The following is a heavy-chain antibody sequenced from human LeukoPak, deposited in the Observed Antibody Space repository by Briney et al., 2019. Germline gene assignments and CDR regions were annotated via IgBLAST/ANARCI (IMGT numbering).Heavy chain of an antibody. CDR1: GFTFGTYA. CDR3: AKDSLGPWSSGYYWYFDL. Sequence: PGGPLRLSCAASGFTFGTYAMSWVRQAPGKGLKWVSAISGSGGISYYADSVKGRFTISRDNSKNTLYLQMNSLRAEDTAVYYCAKDSLGPWSSGYYWYFDLWGRGTLVTVSS. J-gene: IGHJ2*01. D-gene: IGHD3-22*01. CDR2: ISGSGGIS. V-gene: IGHV3-23*01.